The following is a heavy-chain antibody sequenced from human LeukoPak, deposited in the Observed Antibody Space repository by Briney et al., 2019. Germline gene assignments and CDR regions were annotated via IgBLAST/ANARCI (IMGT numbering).Heavy chain of an antibody. CDR2: IYYSGST. D-gene: IGHD4-11*01. J-gene: IGHJ4*02. CDR3: ARVPSTALETRYYFDY. V-gene: IGHV4-59*01. Sequence: SETLSLTCTVSGGSISSYYWNWIRQPPGKGLGWIGHIYYSGSTNYNPSLKSRVTISVDTSKNQFSLKVSSVTAADTAVYYCARVPSTALETRYYFDYWGQGALVTVSS. CDR1: GGSISSYY.